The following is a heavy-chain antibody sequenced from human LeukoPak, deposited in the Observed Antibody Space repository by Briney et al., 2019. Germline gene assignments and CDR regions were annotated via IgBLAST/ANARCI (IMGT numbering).Heavy chain of an antibody. CDR3: ARRRSKVAGLQGFDY. CDR1: GGSFSGYY. V-gene: IGHV4-34*01. CDR2: INHSGST. D-gene: IGHD2-15*01. J-gene: IGHJ4*02. Sequence: SETLSLTCAVYGGSFSGYYWSWIRQPPGKGLEWIGEINHSGSTNYNPSLKGRVTISVDTSKNQFSLKLSSVTAADTAVYYCARRRSKVAGLQGFDYWGQGTLVTVSS.